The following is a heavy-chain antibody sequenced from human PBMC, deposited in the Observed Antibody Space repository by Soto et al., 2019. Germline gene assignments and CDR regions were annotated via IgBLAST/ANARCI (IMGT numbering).Heavy chain of an antibody. CDR3: ATRAVTAFYFDY. V-gene: IGHV1-69*12. CDR1: GGTFSSTA. D-gene: IGHD2-21*02. Sequence: QVQLVQSGAVVKKPGSSVKVSCKASGGTFSSTALSWVRQAPGQGLEWMGGIIPKFKLANYAQRFQGRATFTADESTSTAYMELSSLRSEDTAVYYCATRAVTAFYFDYWGQGTLVTVSS. J-gene: IGHJ4*02. CDR2: IIPKFKLA.